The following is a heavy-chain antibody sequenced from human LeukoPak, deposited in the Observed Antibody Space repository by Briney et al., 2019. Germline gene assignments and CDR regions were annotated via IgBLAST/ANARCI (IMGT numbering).Heavy chain of an antibody. CDR1: GGPHRGSSYH. Sequence: SDTVSLIRTVWGGPHRGSSYHWASTRKPPAAGQGWIENNYHSRTPHYPPSPRSQVTISVDTSENQFSLNLNSVTAADTAVYFCARAGCGCSSWYDCRGWVDPWGQGTLVSVSS. CDR3: ARAGCGCSSWYDCRGWVDP. J-gene: IGHJ5*02. CDR2: NYHSRTP. V-gene: IGHV4-39*07. D-gene: IGHD6-13*01.